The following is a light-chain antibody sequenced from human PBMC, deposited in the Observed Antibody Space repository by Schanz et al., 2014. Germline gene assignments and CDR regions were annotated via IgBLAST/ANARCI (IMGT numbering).Light chain of an antibody. J-gene: IGKJ1*01. CDR2: GTS. Sequence: PGERATLSCRASQSVHRNYLAWHQQKPGQAPRLLIYGTSIRATGIPDRFSGSGSGTDFTLTISGLEPEDFAVYFCQQGRNWPMTFGQGTKVETK. V-gene: IGKV3D-20*02. CDR3: QQGRNWPMT. CDR1: QSVHRNY.